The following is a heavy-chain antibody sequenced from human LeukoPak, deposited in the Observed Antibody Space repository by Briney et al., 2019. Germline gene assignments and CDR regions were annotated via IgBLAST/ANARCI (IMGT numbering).Heavy chain of an antibody. J-gene: IGHJ5*02. Sequence: ASVKVSCKASGYTFTGYYMHWVRRAPGQGLEWMGWINPNSGGTNYAQKFQGRVTMTRDTSISAAYMELSRLRSDDTAVYYCAIPYPYCSGGSCYSAWGQGTLVTVSS. D-gene: IGHD2-15*01. V-gene: IGHV1-2*02. CDR2: INPNSGGT. CDR3: AIPYPYCSGGSCYSA. CDR1: GYTFTGYY.